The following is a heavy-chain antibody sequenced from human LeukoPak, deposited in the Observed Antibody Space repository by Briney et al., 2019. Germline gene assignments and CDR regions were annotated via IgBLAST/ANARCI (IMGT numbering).Heavy chain of an antibody. CDR2: IYDSGST. D-gene: IGHD6-6*01. V-gene: IGHV4-39*07. J-gene: IGHJ4*02. Sequence: SETLSLTCTVSGGSIRSSYYYWGWIRQPPGKGLEWIGSIYDSGSTYYNPSLKSRVTISVDTSKNQFSLKLSSVTAADTAVYYCARDRSLGLFDYWGQGTLVTVSS. CDR1: GGSIRSSYYY. CDR3: ARDRSLGLFDY.